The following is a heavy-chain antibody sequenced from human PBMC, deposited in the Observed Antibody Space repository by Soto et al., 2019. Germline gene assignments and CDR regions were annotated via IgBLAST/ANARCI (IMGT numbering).Heavy chain of an antibody. V-gene: IGHV1-69*06. D-gene: IGHD4-4*01. J-gene: IGHJ5*02. CDR3: ARFKSDDYSRANWFAP. CDR2: IIPIFGTA. Sequence: QVQLVQSGAEVKKPGSSVKVSCKASGGTFSSYAISWVRQAPGQGLEWRGGIIPIFGTANYAQKFQGRVTITADKSTSPAYMELSSLRSEYTAVYYCARFKSDDYSRANWFAPWGQGTLVTVSS. CDR1: GGTFSSYA.